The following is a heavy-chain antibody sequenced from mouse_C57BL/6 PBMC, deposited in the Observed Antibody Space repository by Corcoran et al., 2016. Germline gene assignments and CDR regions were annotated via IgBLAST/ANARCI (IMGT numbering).Heavy chain of an antibody. CDR2: INTYSGVP. CDR3: ARGDLTGTAD. V-gene: IGHV9-3*01. Sequence: QIQLVQSGPELKKPGETVMISCRASGYTFTTYGMSWVKQAPGKGLKWMGWINTYSGVPTYADDFKGRFAFSLETSASTAYLQINNLKNEDTATYFCARGDLTGTADWGQGTTLTVSS. D-gene: IGHD4-1*01. CDR1: GYTFTTYG. J-gene: IGHJ2*01.